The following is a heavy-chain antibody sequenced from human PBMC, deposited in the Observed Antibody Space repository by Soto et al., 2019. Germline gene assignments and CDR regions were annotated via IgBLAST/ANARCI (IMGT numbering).Heavy chain of an antibody. D-gene: IGHD6-19*01. CDR1: GFTFSSYA. CDR3: ARDTRIAVAGLGRTGFDY. Sequence: GGSLRLSCAASGFTFSSYAMHWVRQAPGKGLEWVAVISYDGSNKYYADSVKGRFTISRDNSKNTLYLQMNSLRAEDTAVYYCARDTRIAVAGLGRTGFDYWGQGTLVTVSS. V-gene: IGHV3-30-3*01. CDR2: ISYDGSNK. J-gene: IGHJ4*02.